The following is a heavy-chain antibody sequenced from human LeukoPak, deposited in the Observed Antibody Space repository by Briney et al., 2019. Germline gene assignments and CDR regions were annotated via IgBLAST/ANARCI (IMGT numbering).Heavy chain of an antibody. D-gene: IGHD1-26*01. Sequence: TSETLSLTYTVSGGSISSSSYYWGWIRQPPGKGLEWIGSIYYSGSTYYNPSLKSRVTISVDTSKNQFSLKLSSVTAADTAVYYCARHAVGGATTNFDYWGQGTLVTVSS. CDR3: ARHAVGGATTNFDY. CDR1: GGSISSSSYY. CDR2: IYYSGST. J-gene: IGHJ4*02. V-gene: IGHV4-39*01.